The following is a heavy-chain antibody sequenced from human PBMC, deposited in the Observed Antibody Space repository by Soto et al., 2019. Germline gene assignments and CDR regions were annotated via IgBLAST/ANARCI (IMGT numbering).Heavy chain of an antibody. Sequence: SETLSLTCAVAGGSISSGGYSWSWFRQPPGKGLEWIGYIYHSGSTYYNPSLKSRVTISVDRSKNQFSLKLSSVTAADTAVYYCAAGGGLPRYYWGQGTLVTVSS. CDR1: GGSISSGGYS. J-gene: IGHJ4*02. D-gene: IGHD5-12*01. V-gene: IGHV4-30-2*01. CDR2: IYHSGST. CDR3: AAGGGLPRYY.